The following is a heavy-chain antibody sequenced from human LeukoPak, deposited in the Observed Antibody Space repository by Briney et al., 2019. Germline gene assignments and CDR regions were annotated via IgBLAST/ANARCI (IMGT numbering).Heavy chain of an antibody. D-gene: IGHD3-10*02. V-gene: IGHV4-34*01. CDR1: GGSFSGYY. CDR2: INHSGST. CDR3: ARDSGETYFRY. J-gene: IGHJ4*02. Sequence: PSETLSLTCAVYGGSFSGYYWSWIRQPPGKGLEWIGEINHSGSTNYNPSLKSRVTISVDTSKNQFSLKLSSVTAADTAVYYCARDSGETYFRYWGQGTLVTVSS.